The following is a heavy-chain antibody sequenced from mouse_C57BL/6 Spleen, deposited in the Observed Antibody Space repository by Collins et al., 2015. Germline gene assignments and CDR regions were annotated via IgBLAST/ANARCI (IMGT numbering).Heavy chain of an antibody. Sequence: QVQLQQPGAELVMPGASVKLSCKASGYTFTSYWMHWVKQRPGQGLEWIGEIDPSDSYTNYNQKFKGKSTLTVDKSSSTAYMQLSSLTSEDSAVYYCARQGNSGYAMDYWGQGTSVTVSS. CDR3: ARQGNSGYAMDY. V-gene: IGHV1-69*01. D-gene: IGHD5-1-1*01. CDR1: GYTFTSYW. J-gene: IGHJ4*01. CDR2: IDPSDSYT.